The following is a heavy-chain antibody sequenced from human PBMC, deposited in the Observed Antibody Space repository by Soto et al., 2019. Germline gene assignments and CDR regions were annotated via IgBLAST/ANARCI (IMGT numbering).Heavy chain of an antibody. Sequence: QVQLQQWGAGLLKPSETLSLTCAVYGGSFSGYQWTWIRQTPGKGLEWIGEINDSGNINYNPSLKSRVTIFLDTTKKQISLKLSSVTAADPAVYYCARGLILWFGELSRRGGYYYYMDVWGEGTTVIVSS. V-gene: IGHV4-34*01. CDR1: GGSFSGYQ. D-gene: IGHD3-10*01. CDR3: ARGLILWFGELSRRGGYYYYMDV. CDR2: INDSGNI. J-gene: IGHJ6*03.